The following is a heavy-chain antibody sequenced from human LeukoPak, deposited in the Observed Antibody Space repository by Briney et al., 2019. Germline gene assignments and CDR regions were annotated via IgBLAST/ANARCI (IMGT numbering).Heavy chain of an antibody. CDR3: ARAAVAVRSSAFDI. CDR2: ISAYNGNT. J-gene: IGHJ3*02. CDR1: GYTFTSYG. V-gene: IGHV1-18*04. D-gene: IGHD6-19*01. Sequence: ASVKVSCKASGYTFTSYGISWARQAPGQGLEWMGWISAYNGNTNYAQKLQGRVTKTTDTSTSTAYMELRSLRSDDTAVYYCARAAVAVRSSAFDIWGQGTMVTVSS.